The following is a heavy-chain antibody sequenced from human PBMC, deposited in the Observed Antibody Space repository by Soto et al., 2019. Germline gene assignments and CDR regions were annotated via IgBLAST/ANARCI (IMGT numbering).Heavy chain of an antibody. CDR1: GFTFTRDW. D-gene: IGHD1-26*01. J-gene: IGHJ5*02. CDR3: ARGAFGNYYQAS. V-gene: IGHV3-74*01. Sequence: EVQLVESGGGLVQPGGSLRLSCAASGFTFTRDWMHWVRQAPEKGLEWVSRVNTDETTTNYAASVKGRFTISRDNAKNTLYLQMNSLTAEDTAIYFCARGAFGNYYQASWGEGTLVTVSP. CDR2: VNTDETTT.